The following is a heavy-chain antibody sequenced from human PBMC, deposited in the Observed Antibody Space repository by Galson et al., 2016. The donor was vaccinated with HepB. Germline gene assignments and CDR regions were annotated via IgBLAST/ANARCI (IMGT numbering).Heavy chain of an antibody. D-gene: IGHD3-3*01. CDR1: GFSFSEFA. Sequence: SLRLSCAASGFSFSEFAMNWVRQAPGKGLEWVSSISSTTTSIYSADSLKGRFTISRDNAKNSLYLQMNNLRADDTAVYFCTKSRDPGVVTLAWGQGTLVTVSS. CDR3: TKSRDPGVVTLA. CDR2: ISSTTTSI. V-gene: IGHV3-21*01. J-gene: IGHJ5*02.